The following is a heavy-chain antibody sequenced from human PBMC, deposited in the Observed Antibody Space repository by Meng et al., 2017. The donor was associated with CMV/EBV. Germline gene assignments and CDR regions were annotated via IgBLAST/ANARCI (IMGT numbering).Heavy chain of an antibody. CDR3: ARDRAGPWH. V-gene: IGHV3-21*01. D-gene: IGHD3-10*01. Sequence: GESLKISCAASGFTFSSYSMNWVRPAPGKGLEWVSSISSSSSYIYYADSVKGRFTISRDNAKNSLYLQMNSLRAEDTAVYYCARDRAGPWHWGQGTLVTVSS. CDR1: GFTFSSYS. J-gene: IGHJ4*02. CDR2: ISSSSSYI.